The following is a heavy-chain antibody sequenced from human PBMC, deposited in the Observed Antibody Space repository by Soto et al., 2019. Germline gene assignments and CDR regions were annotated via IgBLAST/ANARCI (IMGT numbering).Heavy chain of an antibody. D-gene: IGHD3-22*01. V-gene: IGHV1-8*01. CDR3: ARNYYDSSGYYPPRVSDY. Sequence: VGSVKVSGNASGGTFSSYDINWVRHATGQGLEWMGWMNPNSGNTGYAQKFQGRVTMTRKTSISTAYMELSSLRSEDTAVYYCARNYYDSSGYYPPRVSDYWGQGTLVPVSS. CDR1: GGTFSSYD. J-gene: IGHJ4*02. CDR2: MNPNSGNT.